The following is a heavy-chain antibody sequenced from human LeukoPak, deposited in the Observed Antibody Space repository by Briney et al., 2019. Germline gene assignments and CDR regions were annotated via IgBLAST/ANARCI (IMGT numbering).Heavy chain of an antibody. CDR3: ARVSSGATTVDY. J-gene: IGHJ4*02. D-gene: IGHD1-26*01. CDR2: IYHSGST. Sequence: SETLSLTCAVSGGSISSSNWWSWVRQPPGEGLEWIGEIYHSGSTNYNPSLKSRVTISVDKSKNQFSLKLSSVTAADTAVYYCARVSSGATTVDYWGQGTLVTVSS. CDR1: GGSISSSNW. V-gene: IGHV4-4*02.